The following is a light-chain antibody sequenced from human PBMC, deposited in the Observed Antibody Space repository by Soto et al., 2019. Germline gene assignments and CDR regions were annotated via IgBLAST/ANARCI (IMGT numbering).Light chain of an antibody. CDR1: QSISSL. CDR2: DAS. CDR3: QQYNSYWS. J-gene: IGKJ1*01. V-gene: IGKV1-5*01. Sequence: DIQMTQSPSTLSASVGDRVTITCRASQSISSLLAWYQQQPGKAPKLLIYDASSLESGVPSRFSGSGSGTEFTLSISSLQPDDFATYYCQQYNSYWSFGQGTKVDIK.